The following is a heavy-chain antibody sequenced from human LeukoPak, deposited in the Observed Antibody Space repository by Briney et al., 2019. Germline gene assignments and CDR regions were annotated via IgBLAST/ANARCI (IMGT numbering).Heavy chain of an antibody. CDR2: IVGSGGST. J-gene: IGHJ4*02. Sequence: PGGSLRLSCEASGFTISNYAMSWVRQAPGKGLEWVSAIVGSGGSTYYADSVKGRFTISRDNPKNTLYLQMNSLRAEDTAVYYCAKWGDYDILTGYYDSDYWGQGTLVTVSS. CDR1: GFTISNYA. V-gene: IGHV3-23*01. CDR3: AKWGDYDILTGYYDSDY. D-gene: IGHD3-9*01.